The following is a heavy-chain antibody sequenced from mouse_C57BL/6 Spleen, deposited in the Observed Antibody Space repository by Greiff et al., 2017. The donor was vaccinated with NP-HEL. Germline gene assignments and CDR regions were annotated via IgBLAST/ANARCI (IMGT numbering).Heavy chain of an antibody. CDR2: INPSSGYT. D-gene: IGHD2-2*01. Sequence: VQLQQSGAELARPGASVKMSCKASGYTFTSYTMHWVKQRPGQGLEWIGYINPSSGYTKYNQKFKDKATLTADKSSSTAYMQLSSLTSEDSAVYYCARGDGNDGFAYWGQGTLVTVSA. CDR1: GYTFTSYT. CDR3: ARGDGNDGFAY. J-gene: IGHJ3*01. V-gene: IGHV1-4*01.